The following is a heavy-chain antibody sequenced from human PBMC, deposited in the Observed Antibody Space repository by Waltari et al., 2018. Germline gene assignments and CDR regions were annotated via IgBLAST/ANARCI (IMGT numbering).Heavy chain of an antibody. CDR2: INPNSGGT. CDR1: GYTFTGYY. V-gene: IGHV1-2*02. Sequence: QVQLVQSGAEVKKPGASVKVSCKASGYTFTGYYMHWVRQAPGQGLEWMGWINPNSGGTNYAQKFQGRVTMTRDTSISTAYMELSRLRSDDTAVYYCARDLGYSSGWYRYDFDYWGQGTLVTVSS. D-gene: IGHD6-19*01. CDR3: ARDLGYSSGWYRYDFDY. J-gene: IGHJ4*02.